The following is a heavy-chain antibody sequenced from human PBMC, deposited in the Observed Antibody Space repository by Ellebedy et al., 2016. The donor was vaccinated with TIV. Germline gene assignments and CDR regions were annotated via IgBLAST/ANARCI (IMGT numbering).Heavy chain of an antibody. CDR1: GYTFTSYG. J-gene: IGHJ4*02. CDR3: ARVPRRFLEWSFDY. V-gene: IGHV1-69*10. CDR2: IIPILGIA. Sequence: ASVKVSCKASGYTFTSYGISWVRQAPGQGLEWMGGIIPILGIANYAQKFQGRVTITADKSTSTAYMELSSLRSEDTAVYYCARVPRRFLEWSFDYWGQGTLVTVSS. D-gene: IGHD3-3*01.